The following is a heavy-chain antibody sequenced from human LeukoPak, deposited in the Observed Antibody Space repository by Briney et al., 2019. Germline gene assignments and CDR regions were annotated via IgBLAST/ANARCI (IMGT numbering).Heavy chain of an antibody. V-gene: IGHV3-53*01. J-gene: IGHJ4*02. CDR1: GFTFSDYY. Sequence: GGSLRLSCAASGFTFSDYYMSWVRQAPGKGLEWVSVIYSGGSTYYVDSVKGRFTISRDNSKSTLYLQMNSLRAEDTAVYYCARDVGATRGFDYWGQGTLVTVSS. CDR3: ARDVGATRGFDY. D-gene: IGHD1-26*01. CDR2: IYSGGST.